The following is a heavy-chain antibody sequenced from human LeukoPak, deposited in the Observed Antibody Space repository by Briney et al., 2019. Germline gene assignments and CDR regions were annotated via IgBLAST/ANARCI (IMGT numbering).Heavy chain of an antibody. Sequence: SETLSLTCTVSGGSISSSNYYWGWIRQPPGKGLEWIGSIYYSGRTYYNPSLKSRVTMSLDTSKNQFSLKLSSVTAADTAVYYCARSGSYYDSRAYYYVYWGQGTLVTVSS. CDR3: ARSGSYYDSRAYYYVY. D-gene: IGHD3-10*01. CDR1: GGSISSSNYY. V-gene: IGHV4-39*07. J-gene: IGHJ4*02. CDR2: IYYSGRT.